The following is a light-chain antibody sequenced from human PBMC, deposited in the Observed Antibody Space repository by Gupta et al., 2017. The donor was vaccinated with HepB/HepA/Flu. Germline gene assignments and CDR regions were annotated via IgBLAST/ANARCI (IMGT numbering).Light chain of an antibody. Sequence: DIQMTQSPSSLSASVGDRVTVTCRASQAISNYLNWYQQKAGEAPKLLISGASSLQSGVPSRFDGSGSGTDFTLTISRLQAEDFATYYCQQSDSLPYTFGQGSMLEIK. CDR2: GAS. CDR1: QAISNY. V-gene: IGKV1-39*01. CDR3: QQSDSLPYT. J-gene: IGKJ2*01.